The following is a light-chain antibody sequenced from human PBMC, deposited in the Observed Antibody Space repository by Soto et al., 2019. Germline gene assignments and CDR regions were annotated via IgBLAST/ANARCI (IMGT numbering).Light chain of an antibody. Sequence: DIVITQSPATLSVSPWESATLSCRASQSINRDLAWYEQKPGQTPRRVIYGASTWGTGVPPRFTGSGSGTEFTLTIINLQSEDFAVYYCQQYHSRPITFGQGTRLEVK. CDR1: QSINRD. V-gene: IGKV3D-15*01. CDR2: GAS. J-gene: IGKJ5*01. CDR3: QQYHSRPIT.